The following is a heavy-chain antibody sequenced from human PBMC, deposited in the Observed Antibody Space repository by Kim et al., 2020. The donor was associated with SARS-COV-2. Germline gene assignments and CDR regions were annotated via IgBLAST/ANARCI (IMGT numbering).Heavy chain of an antibody. D-gene: IGHD6-19*01. V-gene: IGHV3-23*01. Sequence: GGSLRLSCAASGFTFSSYAMSWVRQAPGKGLEWVSGISGSGGSTYYADSVKGRFSISRDNSKNTLYLQMNSLRAEDTAVYYCAKEGTQDYSSGWYSGVIDYWGQGTLVTVSS. CDR2: ISGSGGST. CDR3: AKEGTQDYSSGWYSGVIDY. J-gene: IGHJ4*02. CDR1: GFTFSSYA.